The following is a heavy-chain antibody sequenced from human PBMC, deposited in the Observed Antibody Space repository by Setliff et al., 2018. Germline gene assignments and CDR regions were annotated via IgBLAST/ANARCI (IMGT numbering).Heavy chain of an antibody. CDR2: IYTNGAT. J-gene: IGHJ6*02. Sequence: SETLSLTCTVSGASLSSGSYYWSWIRQSAGKGLEWIGHIYTNGATSYSPSLKSRVSISADTSKNVLSLRLASVTAADTAVYYCAKEYVVISFVRNSHQHYGMDVWGPGTTVTVSS. CDR1: GASLSSGSYY. CDR3: AKEYVVISFVRNSHQHYGMDV. D-gene: IGHD2-21*01. V-gene: IGHV4-61*09.